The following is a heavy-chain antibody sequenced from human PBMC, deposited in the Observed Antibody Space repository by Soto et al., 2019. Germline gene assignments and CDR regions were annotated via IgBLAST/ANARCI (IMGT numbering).Heavy chain of an antibody. V-gene: IGHV4-39*01. CDR3: ARRDSSGYYGWFDP. D-gene: IGHD3-22*01. Sequence: SETLSLTCTFSGGSISSSSYYWGWIRQPPGKGLEWIGSIYSSGSTYYNPSLKSRVTISVDTSKNQFSLKLSSVTAADTAVYYCARRDSSGYYGWFDPWGQGTLVTVSS. J-gene: IGHJ5*02. CDR1: GGSISSSSYY. CDR2: IYSSGST.